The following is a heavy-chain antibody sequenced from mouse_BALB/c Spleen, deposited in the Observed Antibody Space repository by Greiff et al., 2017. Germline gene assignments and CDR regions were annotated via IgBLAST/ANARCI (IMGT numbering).Heavy chain of an antibody. D-gene: IGHD1-1*01. CDR2: ISSGGST. V-gene: IGHV5-6-5*01. Sequence: DVHLVESGGGLVKPGGSLKLSCAASGLTFSSYAMSWVRQTPEKRLEWVASISSGGSTYYPDSVKGRFTISRDNARNILYLQMSSLRSEDTAMYYCARGLSYFFDYWGQGTTLTVSS. CDR3: ARGLSYFFDY. CDR1: GLTFSSYA. J-gene: IGHJ2*01.